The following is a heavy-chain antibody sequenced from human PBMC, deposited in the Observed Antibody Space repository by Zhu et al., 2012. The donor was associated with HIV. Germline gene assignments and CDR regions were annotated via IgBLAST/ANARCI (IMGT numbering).Heavy chain of an antibody. CDR2: INHHGST. D-gene: IGHD6-6*01. J-gene: IGHJ4*02. Sequence: QVRLEQWGTGLISSSETLSLTCAVYGASFNDYYWNWIRQSPEGKLEWIGEINHHGSTTYKESLKNRVTMSVDTSKSQFSLRLKSVTAADTGLYFCAGHRPHFGSRGPGTFVTVSS. V-gene: IGHV4-34*02. CDR1: GASFNDYY. CDR3: AGHRPHFGS.